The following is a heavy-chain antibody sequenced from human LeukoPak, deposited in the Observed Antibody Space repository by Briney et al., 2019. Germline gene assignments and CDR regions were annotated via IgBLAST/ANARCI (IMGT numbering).Heavy chain of an antibody. CDR2: IRYDGSNK. CDR1: GFTFSSYG. V-gene: IGHV3-30*02. CDR3: AKGSYGSGGYYFDY. J-gene: IGHJ4*02. D-gene: IGHD3-10*01. Sequence: PGGSLRLSCAASGFTFSSYGMHWVRQAPGKGLEWVAFIRYDGSNKYYADSVKGRFTISRDNSKNTLYLQMNSLRAEDTAVYYCAKGSYGSGGYYFDYWGQGTLVTVSS.